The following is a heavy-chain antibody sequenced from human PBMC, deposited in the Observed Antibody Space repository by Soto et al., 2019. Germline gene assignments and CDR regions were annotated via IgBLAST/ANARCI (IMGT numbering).Heavy chain of an antibody. CDR1: GGSISSDYYH. CDR2: IHHSGST. J-gene: IGHJ5*02. V-gene: IGHV4-31*03. Sequence: SETLSLTCTVSGGSISSDYYHWTWIRQSPGKGMEWIGYIHHSGSTYYNPSLKSRVTISVDTSKNQFSLKLSSVTAADTAVYYCAREQLVPNESNWFDPWGQGTLVTVSS. D-gene: IGHD6-6*01. CDR3: AREQLVPNESNWFDP.